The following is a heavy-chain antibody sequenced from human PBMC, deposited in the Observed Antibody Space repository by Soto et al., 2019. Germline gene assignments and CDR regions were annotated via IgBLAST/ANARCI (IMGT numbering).Heavy chain of an antibody. Sequence: TSETLSLTCAVSSGSISSSKWWRLVRQPPGKGVGGIGEIYHSGSTNYNPSLKSRVTISVDKSKNQFSLKLSSVTAADTAVYYCARELYCSSTSCQPEYYYYMDVWGKGTTVTVSS. CDR1: SGSISSSKW. CDR3: ARELYCSSTSCQPEYYYYMDV. CDR2: IYHSGST. J-gene: IGHJ6*03. D-gene: IGHD2-2*01. V-gene: IGHV4-4*02.